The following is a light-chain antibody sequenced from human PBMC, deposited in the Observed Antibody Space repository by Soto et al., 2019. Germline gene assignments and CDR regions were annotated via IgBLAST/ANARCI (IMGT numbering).Light chain of an antibody. Sequence: QSALTQPPSLSGTPGPRVTISCSGSNSNIGRYSVNWYQHFPGTAPKILIYSDDERPSGVSARFSGSKSGTSASLAISGLQSEDEAEYYCAAWDDNLNGPLFGGGTKLTVL. CDR1: NSNIGRYS. V-gene: IGLV1-44*01. CDR2: SDD. J-gene: IGLJ3*02. CDR3: AAWDDNLNGPL.